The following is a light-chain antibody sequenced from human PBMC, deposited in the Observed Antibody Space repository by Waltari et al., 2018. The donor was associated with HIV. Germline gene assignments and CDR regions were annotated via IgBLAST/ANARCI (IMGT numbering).Light chain of an antibody. CDR2: GNS. CDR1: NPNIASVYD. Sequence: QSVLTQPPSVSGAPGQSVTISCPGRNPNIASVYDLHWYPQVPGTVPKLLIYGNSNRPSGVPDRISGSKSGSSASLAISGLQADDEADYYCQSYDSSLSGFIFGTGTRVTVL. CDR3: QSYDSSLSGFI. J-gene: IGLJ1*01. V-gene: IGLV1-40*01.